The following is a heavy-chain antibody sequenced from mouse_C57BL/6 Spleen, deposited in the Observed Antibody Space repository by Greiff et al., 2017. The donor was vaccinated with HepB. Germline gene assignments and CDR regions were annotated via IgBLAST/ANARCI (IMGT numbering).Heavy chain of an antibody. V-gene: IGHV1-18*01. CDR1: GYTFTDYN. Sequence: EVQLQQSGPELVKPGASVKIPCKASGYTFTDYNMDWVKQSHGKSLEWIGDINPNNGGTIYNQKFKGKATLTVDKSSSTAYMELRSLTSEDTAVYYCARYGDYGSSSFAYWGQGTLVTVSA. J-gene: IGHJ3*01. CDR3: ARYGDYGSSSFAY. CDR2: INPNNGGT. D-gene: IGHD1-1*01.